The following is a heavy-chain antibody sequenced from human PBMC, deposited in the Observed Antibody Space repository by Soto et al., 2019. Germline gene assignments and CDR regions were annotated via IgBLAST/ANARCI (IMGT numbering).Heavy chain of an antibody. V-gene: IGHV4-59*08. D-gene: IGHD6-6*01. CDR1: GGSISSYY. J-gene: IGHJ6*03. CDR3: AAMPPYSSSSYDYMDV. Sequence: QVQLQESGPGLVKPSETLSLTCTVSGGSISSYYWSWIRQPPGKGLEWIGYIYYSGSTNYNPSLKSRVTISVDTSKNQFSLKLSSVTAADTAVYYCAAMPPYSSSSYDYMDVWGKGTTVTVSS. CDR2: IYYSGST.